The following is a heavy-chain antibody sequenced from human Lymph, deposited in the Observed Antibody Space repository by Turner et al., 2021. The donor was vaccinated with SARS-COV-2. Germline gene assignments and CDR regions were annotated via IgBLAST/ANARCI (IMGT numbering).Heavy chain of an antibody. J-gene: IGHJ6*02. CDR1: GFTFDEYP. Sequence: VQLVESWGGLVQPGRSLRLSCAASGFTFDEYPMHWVRQAPGKGLEWVSGISWNSGSIGYADSVKGRFTISRENAKNPMYLQMNSLRADDSALDYCAKGRRFAMDVWGQGTMVTVSS. V-gene: IGHV3-9*01. D-gene: IGHD3-16*01. CDR2: ISWNSGSI. CDR3: AKGRRFAMDV.